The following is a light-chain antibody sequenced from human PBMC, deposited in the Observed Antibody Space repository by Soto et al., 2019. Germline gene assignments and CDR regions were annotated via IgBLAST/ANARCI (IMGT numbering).Light chain of an antibody. Sequence: DIQRTQDPSSLSVSVGDRFTIACRASQSIGSWLAWYQQKPGKAPKLLIYEASTLQSGVPSRFSGSGSGTEFTLTISSLRPDDFATYYCQQYDSYSWTFGQGTKVDIK. J-gene: IGKJ1*01. CDR1: QSIGSW. CDR3: QQYDSYSWT. V-gene: IGKV1-5*01. CDR2: EAS.